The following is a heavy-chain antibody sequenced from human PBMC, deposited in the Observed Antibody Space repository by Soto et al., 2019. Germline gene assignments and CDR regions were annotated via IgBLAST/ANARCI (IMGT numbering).Heavy chain of an antibody. J-gene: IGHJ3*02. Sequence: ASVKVSCKASGYTFTGYYMHWVRQAPGQGLEWMGWINPNSGGTNYAQKFQGWVTMTRDTSISTAYMELSRLRSDDTAVYYCARGVTPVVVAATGAFDIWGQGTMVTVSS. CDR3: ARGVTPVVVAATGAFDI. V-gene: IGHV1-2*04. CDR2: INPNSGGT. CDR1: GYTFTGYY. D-gene: IGHD2-15*01.